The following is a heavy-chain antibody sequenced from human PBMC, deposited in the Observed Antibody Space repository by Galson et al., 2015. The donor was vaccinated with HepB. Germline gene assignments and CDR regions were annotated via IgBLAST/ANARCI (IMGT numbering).Heavy chain of an antibody. CDR3: AKTWDIAPQRFPERSFWFDP. J-gene: IGHJ5*02. V-gene: IGHV3-23*01. CDR2: ISGSGGST. D-gene: IGHD6-13*01. CDR1: GFTFSSYA. Sequence: SLRLSCAASGFTFSSYAMSWVRQAPGKGLEWVSAISGSGGSTYYADSVKGRFTISRDNSKNTLYLQMNSLRAEDTAVYYCAKTWDIAPQRFPERSFWFDPWGQGTLSPSPQ.